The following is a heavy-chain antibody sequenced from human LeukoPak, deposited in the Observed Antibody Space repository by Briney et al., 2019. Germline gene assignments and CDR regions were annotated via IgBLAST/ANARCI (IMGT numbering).Heavy chain of an antibody. CDR1: GIVFGNTA. CDR3: GKDGGQYSSGPEFDP. J-gene: IGHJ5*02. Sequence: GGSLRLSCAASGIVFGNTAMNWAHQSPGRGLEWVSAISGGGERTFYADSVKGRFTISRDNSKNMVYLQMNSLRADDTAIYYCGKDGGQYSSGPEFDPRGQGALVTVSS. V-gene: IGHV3-23*01. CDR2: ISGGGERT. D-gene: IGHD6-19*01.